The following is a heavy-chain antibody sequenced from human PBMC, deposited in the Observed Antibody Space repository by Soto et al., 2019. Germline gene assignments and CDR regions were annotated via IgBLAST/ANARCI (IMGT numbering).Heavy chain of an antibody. CDR1: GFTFSSYG. V-gene: IGHV3-33*01. D-gene: IGHD6-19*01. CDR2: IWYDGSNK. Sequence: QVQLVESGGGVVQPGRSLRLSCAASGFTFSSYGMHWVRQAPGKGLEWVAVIWYDGSNKYYADSVKGRFTISRDNSKNTLYLQMNSLRAEDTAVYYCARDQGGYSSGWGFDYWGQGTLVIVSS. CDR3: ARDQGGYSSGWGFDY. J-gene: IGHJ4*02.